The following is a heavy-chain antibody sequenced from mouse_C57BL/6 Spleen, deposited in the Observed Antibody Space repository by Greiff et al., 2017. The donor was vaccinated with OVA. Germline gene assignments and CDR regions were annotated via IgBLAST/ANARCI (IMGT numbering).Heavy chain of an antibody. J-gene: IGHJ4*01. CDR1: GYTFTSYW. CDR2: IYPGSGST. V-gene: IGHV1-55*01. CDR3: AREGLRAMDY. D-gene: IGHD2-4*01. Sequence: QVRLQQSGAELVKPGASVKMSCKASGYTFTSYWITWVKQRPGQGLEWIGDIYPGSGSTNYNEKFKSKATLTVDTSSSTAYMQLSSLTSEDSAVYYCAREGLRAMDYWGQGTSVTVSS.